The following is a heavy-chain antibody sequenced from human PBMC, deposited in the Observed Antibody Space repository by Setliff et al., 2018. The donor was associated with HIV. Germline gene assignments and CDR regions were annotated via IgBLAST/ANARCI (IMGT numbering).Heavy chain of an antibody. Sequence: SEALSLTCTVSGGSISSGGYYWSWIRQHPGRGLEWIGSFHYTGGTDYNPSLKSRGSLSLDTPKNQFSLRLNSLTAADTAVYYCARGRYYFEYWGHGTLVTVSS. V-gene: IGHV4-31*03. CDR2: FHYTGGT. CDR1: GGSISSGGYY. J-gene: IGHJ4*01. CDR3: ARGRYYFEY.